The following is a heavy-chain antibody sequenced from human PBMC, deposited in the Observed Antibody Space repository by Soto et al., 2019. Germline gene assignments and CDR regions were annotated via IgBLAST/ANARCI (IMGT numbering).Heavy chain of an antibody. Sequence: SETLSLTCTVSGGSISSGDYYWSWVRQHPGKGLECIWYIYFSGSTYYNPSLKSRVTISVDTSKNQFSLKLNSVTAADTAVYYCARDPRRSMDWPKPHYYYGMDVWGQGTTVTVSS. CDR3: ARDPRRSMDWPKPHYYYGMDV. CDR2: IYFSGST. D-gene: IGHD3-9*01. V-gene: IGHV4-31*03. CDR1: GGSISSGDYY. J-gene: IGHJ6*02.